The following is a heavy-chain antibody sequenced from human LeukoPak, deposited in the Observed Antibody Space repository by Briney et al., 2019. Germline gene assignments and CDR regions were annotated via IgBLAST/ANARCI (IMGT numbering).Heavy chain of an antibody. CDR3: ARSVRAVAGRIDY. CDR2: IYYSGTT. V-gene: IGHV4-39*01. CDR1: GGSISSSSYY. Sequence: SETLSLTCTVSGGSISSSSYYWGWLRQPPGKGLEWIGNIYYSGTTYYNPSLKSRVTISVDTSKNQFSLKLSSVTAADTAVYYCARSVRAVAGRIDYWGQGTLVTVSS. J-gene: IGHJ4*02. D-gene: IGHD6-19*01.